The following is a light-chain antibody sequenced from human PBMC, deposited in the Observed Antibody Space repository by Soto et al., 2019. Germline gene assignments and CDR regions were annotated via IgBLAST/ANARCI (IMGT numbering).Light chain of an antibody. CDR1: SSDVGGYNY. CDR3: SSYAGSTNFVL. V-gene: IGLV2-8*01. Sequence: QSALTQPPSASGSPGQSVTISCTGTSSDVGGYNYVSWYQQHPGKAPKLMIYEVSKLPSGVPDRFSGSKSGNTASLTVSGLQAEDEADYYCSSYAGSTNFVLFGGGTKVTVL. CDR2: EVS. J-gene: IGLJ2*01.